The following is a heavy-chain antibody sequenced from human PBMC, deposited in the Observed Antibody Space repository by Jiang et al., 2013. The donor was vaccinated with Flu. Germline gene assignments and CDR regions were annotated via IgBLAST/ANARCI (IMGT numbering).Heavy chain of an antibody. D-gene: IGHD3-3*01. V-gene: IGHV4-59*01. CDR3: ARRVFGVVGFDY. Sequence: LLKPSETLSLTCTVSGGSISSYYWSWIRQPPGKGLEWIGYIYYSGSTNYNPSLKSRVTISVDTSKNQFSLKLSSVTAADTAVYYCARRVFGVVGFDYWGQGTLVTSPQ. J-gene: IGHJ4*02. CDR2: IYYSGST. CDR1: GGSISSYY.